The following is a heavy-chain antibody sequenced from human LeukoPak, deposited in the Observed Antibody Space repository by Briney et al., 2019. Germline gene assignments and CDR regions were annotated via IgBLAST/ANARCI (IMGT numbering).Heavy chain of an antibody. CDR3: TRRTYCSGGNCNEDY. J-gene: IGHJ4*02. CDR2: IRAKAYGGTA. D-gene: IGHD2-15*01. Sequence: GGSLRLSCTASGFTFADYASSWFRQAPGKGLEWVGFIRAKAYGGTADYAASVKGRFTLSRDDSKSIAYLQMNSLKTEDTAVYYCTRRTYCSGGNCNEDYWGQGTLVIVSS. V-gene: IGHV3-49*03. CDR1: GFTFADYA.